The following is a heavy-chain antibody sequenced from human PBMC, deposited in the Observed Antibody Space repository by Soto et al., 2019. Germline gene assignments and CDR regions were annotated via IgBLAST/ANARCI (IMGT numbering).Heavy chain of an antibody. V-gene: IGHV3-23*01. J-gene: IGHJ4*02. CDR2: ISGSGGDT. D-gene: IGHD6-6*01. CDR3: AKLTRDSTSSWLFDY. Sequence: EVQLLESGGGLVQPGGSLRLSCAASGFTFSSYAMSWVRQAPGKGLEWVSGISGSGGDTYYADSVKGRFTISRDNSKNTVYLQMNSLRAEDTAVHYCAKLTRDSTSSWLFDYWGQGTLVTVSS. CDR1: GFTFSSYA.